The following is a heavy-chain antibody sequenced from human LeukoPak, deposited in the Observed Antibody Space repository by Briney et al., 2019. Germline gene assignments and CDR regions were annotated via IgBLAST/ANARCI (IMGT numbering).Heavy chain of an antibody. D-gene: IGHD3-22*01. J-gene: IGHJ4*02. Sequence: GGSLRLSCSASGFTFSSYAMHWVRQAPGKGLEYVSAISSNGGSTYYADSVKGRFTISRDNSKNTLYLQMSSLRAEDTAVYYCVKHGPGGDYYDSSGYYYSPYYFDYWGQGTLVTVSS. CDR2: ISSNGGST. V-gene: IGHV3-64D*06. CDR3: VKHGPGGDYYDSSGYYYSPYYFDY. CDR1: GFTFSSYA.